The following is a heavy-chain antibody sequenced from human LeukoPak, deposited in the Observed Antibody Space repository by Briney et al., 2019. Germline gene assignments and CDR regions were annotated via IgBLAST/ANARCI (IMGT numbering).Heavy chain of an antibody. CDR1: GSSIKSGYY. CDR3: ARVSVEGRGPPRYHFDS. D-gene: IGHD3-10*01. CDR2: IFNTGNT. V-gene: IGHV4-38-2*02. J-gene: IGHJ4*02. Sequence: PSETLSPTCSVSGSSIKSGYYWAWIRQAPGKGLEWIGSIFNTGNTFYNPSLKSRVTISVDTSKNQFFLTLTSVTAADTALFYCARVSVEGRGPPRYHFDSWGQGTLVAVSS.